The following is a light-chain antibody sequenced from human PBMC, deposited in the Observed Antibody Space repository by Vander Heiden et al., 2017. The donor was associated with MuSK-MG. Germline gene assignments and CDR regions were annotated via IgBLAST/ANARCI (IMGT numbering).Light chain of an antibody. CDR2: QDS. V-gene: IGLV3-1*01. Sequence: SYELTQPPSVSVSPGQTASITCSGDKLGGKYVCWYQQRPGQSPVLVMYQDSKRPSDIPERFAGSNSGNTATLTISGTQAMDEADYYCQAWDSKSVVFGGGTKLAVL. CDR1: KLGGKY. J-gene: IGLJ2*01. CDR3: QAWDSKSVV.